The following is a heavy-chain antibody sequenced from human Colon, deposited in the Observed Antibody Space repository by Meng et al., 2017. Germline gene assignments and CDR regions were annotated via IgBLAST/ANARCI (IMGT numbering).Heavy chain of an antibody. CDR3: AKDSYSRADY. CDR1: GFTFSNYW. J-gene: IGHJ4*02. CDR2: IKRDGSEK. Sequence: GGSLRPSCAASGFTFSNYWMSWVRQAPGRGLEWVANIKRDGSEKYYVDSVKGRFTISRDNAKNSLYLQMNSLRAEDTAVYYCAKDSYSRADYWGQGTLVTVSS. V-gene: IGHV3-7*01. D-gene: IGHD4-11*01.